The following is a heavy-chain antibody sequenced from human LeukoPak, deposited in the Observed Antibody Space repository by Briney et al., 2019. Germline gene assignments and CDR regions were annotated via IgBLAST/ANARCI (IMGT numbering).Heavy chain of an antibody. CDR1: GFTFSNYW. Sequence: GGSLRLSCGASGFTFSNYWMNWVRQAPGKGLEWVANINQDGTEKYYVDSVKGRFTISRDNAKNSLDLQMNSLRVEDTGIYYCVKVAKYYYGSETYYFFEHWGQGTPVTASS. J-gene: IGHJ4*02. CDR3: VKVAKYYYGSETYYFFEH. D-gene: IGHD3-10*01. V-gene: IGHV3-7*01. CDR2: INQDGTEK.